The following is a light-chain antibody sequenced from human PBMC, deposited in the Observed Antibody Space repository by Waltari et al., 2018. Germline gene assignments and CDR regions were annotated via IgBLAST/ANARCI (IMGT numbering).Light chain of an antibody. CDR3: QQYGSSVLYT. CDR1: QSLTKRY. J-gene: IGKJ2*01. Sequence: VLTHSPGTLSLSPGERVPLSCSGRQSLTKRYLAWYQQKPGQAPRLLIYGAASRAAGIPDRFSGSGSGTDFTLTISRLEPEDFAVYYCQQYGSSVLYTFGQGTKLEIK. V-gene: IGKV3-20*01. CDR2: GAA.